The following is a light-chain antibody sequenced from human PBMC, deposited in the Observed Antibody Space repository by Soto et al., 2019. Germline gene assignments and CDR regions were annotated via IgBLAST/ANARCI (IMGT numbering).Light chain of an antibody. Sequence: AIQLTQSPSSLSASVGDRVTITCPASQGLNSNLAWYQQKPGKAPKLLMYAASTLQKGVPSRFSGNGSGTDFTLTISSLQPEDFATNYCQQSSNYFTFGPGTKVDI. CDR2: AAS. CDR1: QGLNSN. CDR3: QQSSNYFT. J-gene: IGKJ3*01. V-gene: IGKV1D-13*01.